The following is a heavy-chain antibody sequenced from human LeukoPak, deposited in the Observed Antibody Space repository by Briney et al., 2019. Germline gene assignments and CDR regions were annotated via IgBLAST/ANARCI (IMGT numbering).Heavy chain of an antibody. J-gene: IGHJ4*02. V-gene: IGHV3-15*01. CDR1: GFTFSNAW. Sequence: GGSLRLSCAASGFTFSNAWMSWVRQAPGKGLEWFGRIKSKTDGGTTDYAAPVKGRFTISRDDSKNTLYLQMNSLKTEDTAVYYCTTPLPRSYDWAWEGFDYWGQGTLVTVSS. CDR2: IKSKTDGGTT. CDR3: TTPLPRSYDWAWEGFDY. D-gene: IGHD5-12*01.